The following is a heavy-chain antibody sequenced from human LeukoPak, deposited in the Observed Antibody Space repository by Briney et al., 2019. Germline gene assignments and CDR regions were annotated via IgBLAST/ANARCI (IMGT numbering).Heavy chain of an antibody. Sequence: PGGSLRLSCAASGFTLSSYRMSWVRQAPRKALQRVANTKQDGSEKHYVDSVKGRFTISRDNAKNSLYLQMNSLRAEDTSVYYCARSTRRGHYYGSLYYFDYWGQGTLVTVSS. CDR3: ARSTRRGHYYGSLYYFDY. D-gene: IGHD3-10*01. CDR1: GFTLSSYR. J-gene: IGHJ4*02. V-gene: IGHV3-7*01. CDR2: TKQDGSEK.